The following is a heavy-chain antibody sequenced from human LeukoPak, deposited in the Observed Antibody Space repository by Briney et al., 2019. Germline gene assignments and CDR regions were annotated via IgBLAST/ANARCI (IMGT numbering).Heavy chain of an antibody. CDR1: GGTFSSYA. Sequence: SVKVSCKASGGTFSSYAISWVRQAPGQGLEWMGGIIPIFGTANYAQKFQGRVTITTDESTSTAYMELSSLRSEDTAVYYCARDPGDGWLPLGYWGQGTLVTVSS. CDR2: IIPIFGTA. V-gene: IGHV1-69*05. CDR3: ARDPGDGWLPLGY. J-gene: IGHJ4*02. D-gene: IGHD5-24*01.